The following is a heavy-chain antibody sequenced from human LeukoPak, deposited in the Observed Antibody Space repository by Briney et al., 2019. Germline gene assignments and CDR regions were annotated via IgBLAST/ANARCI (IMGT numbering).Heavy chain of an antibody. J-gene: IGHJ4*02. D-gene: IGHD6-13*01. V-gene: IGHV3-74*01. CDR1: GFTFSSYW. Sequence: GGSLRLSCAASGFTFSSYWMHWVRQAPGKGLVWVSRINSDGSSTSYADSVKGRFTISRDNAKNTLYLQMNSLRAEDTAVYYCAREIAAAGPFDYWGQGTLVTVSS. CDR3: AREIAAAGPFDY. CDR2: INSDGSST.